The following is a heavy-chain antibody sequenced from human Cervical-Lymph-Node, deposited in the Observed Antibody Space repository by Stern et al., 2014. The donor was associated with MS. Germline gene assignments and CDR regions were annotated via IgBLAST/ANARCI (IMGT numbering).Heavy chain of an antibody. D-gene: IGHD6-19*01. J-gene: IGHJ3*02. CDR1: GYTFINYG. CDR3: ARRGGSSNGWDGPTAFDI. CDR2: INTNTGKP. V-gene: IGHV7-4-1*02. Sequence: QVQLVQSGSELKKPGASVKVSCEASGYTFINYGMNWVRQAPGQGLEWMGWINTNTGKPTYAQGFIGRFVFSLDTSGSTAYLQISSLKAEDSAIYYCARRGGSSNGWDGPTAFDIWGQGTMVTVSS.